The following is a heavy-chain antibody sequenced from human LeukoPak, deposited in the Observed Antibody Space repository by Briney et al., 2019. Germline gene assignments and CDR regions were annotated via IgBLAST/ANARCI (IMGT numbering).Heavy chain of an antibody. J-gene: IGHJ6*02. Sequence: SVKVSCKASGGTFDNSAINWVRQAPGQGLEWMGRIIPILNVPNYAQKLQGRVTIAADKSTSTAYMELSSLRSDDTAVYYCAREKMEVGYYGLDVWGQGTTVTVSS. V-gene: IGHV1-69*04. D-gene: IGHD1-1*01. CDR3: AREKMEVGYYGLDV. CDR1: GGTFDNSA. CDR2: IIPILNVP.